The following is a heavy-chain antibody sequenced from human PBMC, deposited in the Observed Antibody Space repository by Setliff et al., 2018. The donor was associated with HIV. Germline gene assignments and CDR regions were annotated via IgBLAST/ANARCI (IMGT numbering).Heavy chain of an antibody. CDR2: RSPIFSTT. Sequence: ASVKVSCKSSAGSFSIFAINWVRQAPGQGLEWMGGRSPIFSTTNYAQKFQGRVTITTDESTSRAYMELSSLRSEDTAVYYCAITSRGYSLQRGGAFDIWGQGTLVTVSS. D-gene: IGHD3-22*01. CDR3: AITSRGYSLQRGGAFDI. V-gene: IGHV1-69*05. CDR1: AGSFSIFA. J-gene: IGHJ3*02.